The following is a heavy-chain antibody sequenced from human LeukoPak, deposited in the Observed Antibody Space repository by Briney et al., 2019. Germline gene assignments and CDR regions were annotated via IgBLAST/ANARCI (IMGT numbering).Heavy chain of an antibody. J-gene: IGHJ3*01. CDR3: TRVSFRAFDF. D-gene: IGHD3-16*01. Sequence: PSLTLSLTCAVSGDSVSSIDATWNWIRQSPSRGLEWLGRTYYRSKWSSDYAVSVKSRITISPDASKNQFSLQLNSVTPEDTAIYYCTRVSFRAFDFWGRGTTVTVSS. CDR2: TYYRSKWSS. V-gene: IGHV6-1*01. CDR1: GDSVSSIDAT.